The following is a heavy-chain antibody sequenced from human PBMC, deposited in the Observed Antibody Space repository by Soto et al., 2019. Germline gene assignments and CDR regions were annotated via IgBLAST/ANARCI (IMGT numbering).Heavy chain of an antibody. Sequence: SVKVSCKASGGTFSSYTISWVRQAPGQGLEWMGRIIPISGITNYAQKFQGRVTMTRDKSTSTAYMELSSLRSEDTAVYYCARSGLRYFDWLLTDYFDYWGQGTLVTVSS. D-gene: IGHD3-9*01. V-gene: IGHV1-69*02. CDR3: ARSGLRYFDWLLTDYFDY. CDR2: IIPISGIT. J-gene: IGHJ4*02. CDR1: GGTFSSYT.